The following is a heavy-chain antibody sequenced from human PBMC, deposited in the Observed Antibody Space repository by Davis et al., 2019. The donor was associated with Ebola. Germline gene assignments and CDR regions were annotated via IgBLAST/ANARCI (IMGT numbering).Heavy chain of an antibody. V-gene: IGHV3-23*01. D-gene: IGHD6-13*01. CDR1: GFTFSTYA. CDR3: ARGYSRAVDY. J-gene: IGHJ4*02. Sequence: GGSLRLSCAASGFTFSTYAMTWVRQAPGKGLEWVSAISGSVGSTYYADSVKGRFTMSRDNAKNSLYLQMNSLRAEDTAIYYCARGYSRAVDYWGQGTLVTVSS. CDR2: ISGSVGST.